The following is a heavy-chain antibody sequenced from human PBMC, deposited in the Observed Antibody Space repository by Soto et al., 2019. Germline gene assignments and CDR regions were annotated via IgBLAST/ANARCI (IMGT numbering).Heavy chain of an antibody. J-gene: IGHJ6*02. CDR1: GRTFRHSA. D-gene: IGHD5-12*01. V-gene: IGHV1-69*01. Sequence: VQLVQSGAEVKKPGSSVKVSCKASGRTFRHSAISWVRQAPGQGLEWMAGIIPIFGTANYAQKFQGRVTVTADESRSTAYMELYSRRSEDPAVYYCESPPEGGYKGGMDVWGQGTTVTVSS. CDR3: ESPPEGGYKGGMDV. CDR2: IIPIFGTA.